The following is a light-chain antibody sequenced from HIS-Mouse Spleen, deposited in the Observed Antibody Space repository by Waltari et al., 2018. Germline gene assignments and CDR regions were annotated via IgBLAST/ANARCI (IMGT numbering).Light chain of an antibody. CDR2: AAS. V-gene: IGKV1D-8*02. J-gene: IGKJ1*01. CDR1: QGIRSY. CDR3: QQYYSFPRT. Sequence: AIWMTQPPSLLSASTGDRVTISCRMSQGIRSYLAWYQQKPRKAPELLIYAASTLQSGVPSRFSGSGSGTDFTLTISCLQSEDFATYYCQQYYSFPRTFGQGTKVEIK.